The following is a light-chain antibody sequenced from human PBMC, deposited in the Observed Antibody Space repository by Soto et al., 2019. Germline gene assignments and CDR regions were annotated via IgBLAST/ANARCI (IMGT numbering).Light chain of an antibody. CDR2: LGS. Sequence: DIVMTQSPLSLPVTPGEPASISCRSSQSLLHSNGYNYLDWYLQKPGQSPQLLIYLGSNRASGVPDRFSGSGSGTDFTLKISRVEAGDVGVYYCMQPRQSWTFCQGTKVDI. CDR3: MQPRQSWT. V-gene: IGKV2-28*01. J-gene: IGKJ1*01. CDR1: QSLLHSNGYNY.